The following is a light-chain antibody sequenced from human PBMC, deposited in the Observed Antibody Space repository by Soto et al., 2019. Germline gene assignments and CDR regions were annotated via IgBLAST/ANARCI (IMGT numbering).Light chain of an antibody. CDR1: QSISSW. Sequence: DIQMTQSTSTLSASVGDRVTITCRASQSISSWLAWYQQKPGKAAKLLIYKASSLESGVPSRFSGSGSGTEFTLTISSLQPDDFATYYCQQYNSYPWTFGQGTKVEIK. V-gene: IGKV1-5*03. CDR2: KAS. J-gene: IGKJ1*01. CDR3: QQYNSYPWT.